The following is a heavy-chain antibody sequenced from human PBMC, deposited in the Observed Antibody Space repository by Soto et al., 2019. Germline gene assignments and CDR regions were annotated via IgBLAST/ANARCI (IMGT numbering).Heavy chain of an antibody. D-gene: IGHD2-15*01. Sequence: QVQLVESGGGVVQPGRSLRVSCAASGFTFSSYGMHWVRQGPGKGLERVAVTPYDGTTEYYADSVKGRFTISRDNSKNTLYLQMTSLSAEDTDVYYCAREVTPRPVVALEYWGQGTLVTVSS. CDR3: AREVTPRPVVALEY. J-gene: IGHJ4*02. V-gene: IGHV3-30*03. CDR2: TPYDGTTE. CDR1: GFTFSSYG.